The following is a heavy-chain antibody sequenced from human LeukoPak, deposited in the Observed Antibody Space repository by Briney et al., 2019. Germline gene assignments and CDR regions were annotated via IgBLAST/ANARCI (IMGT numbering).Heavy chain of an antibody. D-gene: IGHD6-19*01. CDR1: GFTFSDYY. Sequence: GGSLRLSCAASGFTFSDYYMSWIRQAPGKGLEWVSYISSSSSYTNYADSVKGRFTISRDNAKNSLYLQMNSLRAEDTAVYYCARVGIAVAGDYFDYWGQGTLVTVSS. V-gene: IGHV3-11*05. CDR3: ARVGIAVAGDYFDY. J-gene: IGHJ4*02. CDR2: ISSSSSYT.